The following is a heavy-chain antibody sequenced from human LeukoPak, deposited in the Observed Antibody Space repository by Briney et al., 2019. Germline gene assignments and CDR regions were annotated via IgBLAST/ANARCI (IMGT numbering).Heavy chain of an antibody. Sequence: SETLSLTCTVSGGSISSYYWSWIRQPAGKGLEWIGRICTSGSTNYNPSLKSRVTMSVDTSKNQFSLKLSSVTAADTAVYYCAREGWYSSGWYPRHNWFDPWGQGTLVAVSS. J-gene: IGHJ5*02. D-gene: IGHD6-19*01. V-gene: IGHV4-4*07. CDR3: AREGWYSSGWYPRHNWFDP. CDR2: ICTSGST. CDR1: GGSISSYY.